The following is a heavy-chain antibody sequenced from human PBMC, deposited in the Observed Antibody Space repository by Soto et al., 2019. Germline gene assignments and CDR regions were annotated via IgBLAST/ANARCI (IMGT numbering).Heavy chain of an antibody. CDR3: ARHASGWYSRFDY. J-gene: IGHJ4*02. D-gene: IGHD6-19*01. CDR1: GGSISSSSSY. CDR2: IYYSGST. V-gene: IGHV4-39*01. Sequence: SETLSLTCTVSGGSISSSSSYWGWIRQPPGKGLEWIGTIYYSGSTYYNPSLKSRVTISVDTSKNQFSLKLSSVTAADTAVYYCARHASGWYSRFDYWGQGTQVTVS.